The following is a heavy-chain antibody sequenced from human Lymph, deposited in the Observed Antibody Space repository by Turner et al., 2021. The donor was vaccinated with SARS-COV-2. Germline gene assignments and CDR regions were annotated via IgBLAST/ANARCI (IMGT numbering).Heavy chain of an antibody. V-gene: IGHV4-59*13. CDR2: IYYSGST. D-gene: IGHD4-17*01. Sequence: QVQLQESGPGLVKPSETLSLTCTVSGGSISSYVWSWIRQPPGKGLEWIAYIYYSGSTNYNPSLKSRVTISVDTSKNQFSLRLSSVTAADTAVYYCARDRTSYGDYWAGYYYGMDVWGQGTTVTVSS. CDR3: ARDRTSYGDYWAGYYYGMDV. J-gene: IGHJ6*02. CDR1: GGSISSYV.